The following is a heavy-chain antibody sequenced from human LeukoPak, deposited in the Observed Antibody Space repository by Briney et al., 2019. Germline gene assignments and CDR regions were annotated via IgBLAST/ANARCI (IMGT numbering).Heavy chain of an antibody. V-gene: IGHV4-31*03. CDR3: ARVFGTTGYYYYGMDV. CDR2: IYYSGST. Sequence: TSETLSLTCTVSGXSISSGGYYWSWIRQHPGKGLEWIGYIYYSGSTYYNPSLKSRVTISVDTSKNQFSLKLSSVTAADTAVYYCARVFGTTGYYYYGMDVWGQGTTVTVSS. J-gene: IGHJ6*02. CDR1: GXSISSGGYY. D-gene: IGHD4-17*01.